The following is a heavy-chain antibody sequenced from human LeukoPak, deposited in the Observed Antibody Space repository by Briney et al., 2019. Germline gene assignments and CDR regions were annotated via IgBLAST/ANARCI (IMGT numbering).Heavy chain of an antibody. D-gene: IGHD3-10*01. CDR1: GYSISSGYY. CDR3: ARGSPASAFYYYGSGSYVWFDP. J-gene: IGHJ5*02. V-gene: IGHV4-38-2*02. Sequence: PSETLSLTCTVSGYSISSGYYWGWIRQSPGKGLEWIGSIYHSGSTYYNPSLKSRVTISVDTSKNQFSLKLSSVTAADTAVYYCARGSPASAFYYYGSGSYVWFDPWGQGTLVTVSS. CDR2: IYHSGST.